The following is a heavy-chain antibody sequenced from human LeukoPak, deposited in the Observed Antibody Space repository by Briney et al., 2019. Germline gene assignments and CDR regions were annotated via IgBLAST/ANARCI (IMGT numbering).Heavy chain of an antibody. Sequence: SETLSLTCVVSGDSITNSHWWSWVRQPPGKGLEWIGVIYLSGDTDYNPSLKSRVTISIDKSKNQFSLKPTYVTAADTAVYYCAKDPHTGIAPGYWGQGTLVTVSS. D-gene: IGHD5-18*01. CDR1: GDSITNSHW. V-gene: IGHV4/OR15-8*02. J-gene: IGHJ4*02. CDR3: AKDPHTGIAPGY. CDR2: IYLSGDT.